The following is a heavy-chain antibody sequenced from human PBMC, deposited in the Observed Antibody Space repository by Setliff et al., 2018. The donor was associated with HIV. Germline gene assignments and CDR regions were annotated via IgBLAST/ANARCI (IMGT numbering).Heavy chain of an antibody. Sequence: GGSLRLSCAASRFTFSSYAMSWVRQAPGKGLEWVSDISGSGGSTYDADSVKGRFTISRDNAKSSLYLQMNSLRAEDTAIYYCARLWGLKEDTFDIWGQGTMVTVSS. CDR3: ARLWGLKEDTFDI. CDR1: RFTFSSYA. J-gene: IGHJ3*02. D-gene: IGHD3-16*01. V-gene: IGHV3-23*01. CDR2: ISGSGGST.